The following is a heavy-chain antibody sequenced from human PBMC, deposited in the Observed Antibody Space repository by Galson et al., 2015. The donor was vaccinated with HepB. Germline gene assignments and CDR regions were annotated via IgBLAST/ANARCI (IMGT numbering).Heavy chain of an antibody. V-gene: IGHV1-69*13. CDR3: ARFRPLGYDSWSGPLDY. D-gene: IGHD3-3*01. J-gene: IGHJ4*02. CDR1: GGTFSSYA. CDR2: IIPIFGTA. Sequence: SVKVSCKASGGTFSSYAISWVRQAPGQGLEWMGGIIPIFGTANYAQKFQGRVTITADESTSTAYMELSSLRSEDTAVYYCARFRPLGYDSWSGPLDYWGQGTLVTVSS.